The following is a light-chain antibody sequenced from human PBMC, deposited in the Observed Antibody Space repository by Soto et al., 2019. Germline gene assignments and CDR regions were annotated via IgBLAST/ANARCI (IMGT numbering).Light chain of an antibody. J-gene: IGKJ4*01. CDR3: QQYSGIPLT. CDR2: AAS. V-gene: IGKV1-16*02. CDR1: QDINNY. Sequence: GDRVTITCRASQDINNYLAWFQQKPGKAPKSLIYAASNLQSGVPSKFSGSGSGTDFTLTISSLQPEDSATYYCQQYSGIPLTFGGGTKVDIK.